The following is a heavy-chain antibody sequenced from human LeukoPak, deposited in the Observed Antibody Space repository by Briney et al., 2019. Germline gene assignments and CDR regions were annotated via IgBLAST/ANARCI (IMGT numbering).Heavy chain of an antibody. J-gene: IGHJ4*02. V-gene: IGHV4-59*01. CDR3: ARVVPDGYSDY. CDR1: GGSITNYY. D-gene: IGHD2-2*01. Sequence: SETLSLTCTVSGGSITNYYWSWIRQPPGKGLDWIGYIHYTGLTNYNPSLTSRLTISVDTSKNQFSLKLSSVTAADAAVYFCARVVPDGYSDYWGQGTLVTVSS. CDR2: IHYTGLT.